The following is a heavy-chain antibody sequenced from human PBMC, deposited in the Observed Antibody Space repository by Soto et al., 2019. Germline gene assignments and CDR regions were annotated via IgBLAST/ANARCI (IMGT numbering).Heavy chain of an antibody. CDR1: GGSISSGGYY. CDR3: ARVSPGGHYGDANWFDP. Sequence: SETLSLTCTVSGGSISSGGYYWSWIRQHPGKGLEWIGYIYYSGSTYYNPSLKSRVTISVDTSKNQFSLKLSSVTAADTAVYYCARVSPGGHYGDANWFDPWGQGTLVTVSS. D-gene: IGHD4-17*01. CDR2: IYYSGST. V-gene: IGHV4-31*03. J-gene: IGHJ5*02.